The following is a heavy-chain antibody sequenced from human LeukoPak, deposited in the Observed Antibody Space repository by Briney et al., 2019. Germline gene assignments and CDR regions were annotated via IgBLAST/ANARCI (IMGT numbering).Heavy chain of an antibody. CDR1: GFTFSSYA. CDR2: ISYDGSNK. D-gene: IGHD2-2*01. J-gene: IGHJ3*02. V-gene: IGHV3-30-3*01. CDR3: ARGDIVVVPAAPYDAFDI. Sequence: GGSLRLSCAASGFTFSSYAMHWVRQAPGKGLEWVAVISYDGSNKYYADSVKGRFTISRDNSKNTLYLQMNSLRAEDTAVYYCARGDIVVVPAAPYDAFDIWGQGTMVTVSS.